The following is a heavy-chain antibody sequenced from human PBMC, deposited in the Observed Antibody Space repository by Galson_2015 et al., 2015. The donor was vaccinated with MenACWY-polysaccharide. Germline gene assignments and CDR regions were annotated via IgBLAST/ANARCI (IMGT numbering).Heavy chain of an antibody. CDR2: ISGSGSAK. Sequence: SLRLSCAASEFTFSDYYMSWIRQAPGKGLEWISYISGSGSAKYYAEFVKGRFTISRDNAKNSVSLEVNSLRAEDTAVYYCARGGHDYGIFDHWGQGTLVTVSS. V-gene: IGHV3-11*01. D-gene: IGHD4/OR15-4a*01. J-gene: IGHJ4*02. CDR3: ARGGHDYGIFDH. CDR1: EFTFSDYY.